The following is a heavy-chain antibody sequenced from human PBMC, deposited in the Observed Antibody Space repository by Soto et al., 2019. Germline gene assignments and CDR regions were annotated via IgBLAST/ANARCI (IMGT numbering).Heavy chain of an antibody. J-gene: IGHJ4*02. D-gene: IGHD4-17*01. V-gene: IGHV3-23*01. CDR3: AKVYRDYTNYDY. Sequence: EVQVLESGGGLVQPGGSLRLSCAASGFTFSSYAMSWVRQAPGKGLEWVSGISNSGASTYYGDSVKGRFTASRDSSKKTLYLRMGSLRVEDTAVYFCAKVYRDYTNYDYWGQGTLVTVSS. CDR1: GFTFSSYA. CDR2: ISNSGAST.